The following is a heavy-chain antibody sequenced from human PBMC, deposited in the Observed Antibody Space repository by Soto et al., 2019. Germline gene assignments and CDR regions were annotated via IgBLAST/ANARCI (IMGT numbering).Heavy chain of an antibody. J-gene: IGHJ6*03. CDR2: IYYSGST. Sequence: PSETLSLTCTVSGGSISSYYWGWIRQPPGKGLEWIGSIYYSGSTYYNPSLKSRVTISVDTSKNQFSLKLSSVTAADTAVYYCRANDVVVPAAFYYYYMDVWGKGTTVTVSS. D-gene: IGHD2-2*01. V-gene: IGHV4-39*01. CDR3: RANDVVVPAAFYYYYMDV. CDR1: GGSISSYY.